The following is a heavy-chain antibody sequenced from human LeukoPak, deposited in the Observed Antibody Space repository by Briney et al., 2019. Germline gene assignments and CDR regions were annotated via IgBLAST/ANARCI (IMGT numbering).Heavy chain of an antibody. D-gene: IGHD3-3*01. CDR3: ARMGQYYDFWSGYYTVPRNWFDP. Sequence: PSETLSFTCTVSGGSISSFYWGWIRPPPGKGLEWIVYIYYSGSTNYNPPLKSRVTISVDTSKKQFSLKLSSVTAADTAVYYCARMGQYYDFWSGYYTVPRNWFDPWGQGTLVTVSS. CDR1: GGSISSFY. J-gene: IGHJ5*02. CDR2: IYYSGST. V-gene: IGHV4-59*01.